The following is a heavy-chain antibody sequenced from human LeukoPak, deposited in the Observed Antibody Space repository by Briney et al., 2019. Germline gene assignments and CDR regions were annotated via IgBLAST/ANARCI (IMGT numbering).Heavy chain of an antibody. CDR2: ISGSGGST. Sequence: RGSLRLSCAASGFTFSSYAMSWVRQAPGKGLEWVSAISGSGGSTYYADSVKGRFTTSRDNSKNTLYLQMNSLRAEDTAVYYCAMWSGYSYGTLDYWGQGTLVTVSS. V-gene: IGHV3-23*01. CDR3: AMWSGYSYGTLDY. J-gene: IGHJ4*02. CDR1: GFTFSSYA. D-gene: IGHD5-18*01.